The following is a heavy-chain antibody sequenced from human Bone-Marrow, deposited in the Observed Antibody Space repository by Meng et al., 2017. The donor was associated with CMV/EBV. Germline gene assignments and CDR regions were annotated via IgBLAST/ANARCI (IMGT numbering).Heavy chain of an antibody. Sequence: GESLKISCAASGFTFSSYWMHWVRQAPGEGLVWVSRIKSDGGATSYADSVKGRFTISRDNAKNSLYLQMNSLRAEDTAVYYCAKQGDDFWSGPRDYWGQGTLVTVSS. D-gene: IGHD3-3*01. CDR1: GFTFSSYW. V-gene: IGHV3-74*01. CDR3: AKQGDDFWSGPRDY. J-gene: IGHJ4*02. CDR2: IKSDGGAT.